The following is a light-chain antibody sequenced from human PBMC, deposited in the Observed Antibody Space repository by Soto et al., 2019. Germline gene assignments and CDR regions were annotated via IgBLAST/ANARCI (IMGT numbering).Light chain of an antibody. V-gene: IGKV3D-20*02. CDR3: QQHSTWPLT. J-gene: IGKJ4*01. Sequence: EIVLTQSPGTLSLSPGERATLSCRASQSVSSSYLAWYQQNPGQAPRLLIYGASNRATGIPARFSGSGSGTDFTLTISSLEPEDFAVYYCQQHSTWPLTFGGGTKVDIK. CDR1: QSVSSSY. CDR2: GAS.